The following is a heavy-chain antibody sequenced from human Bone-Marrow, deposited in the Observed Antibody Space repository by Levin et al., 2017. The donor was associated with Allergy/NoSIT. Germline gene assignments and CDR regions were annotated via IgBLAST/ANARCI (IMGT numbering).Heavy chain of an antibody. V-gene: IGHV3-21*01. CDR2: ISSASTYI. CDR3: ARGNIVVPQTIDGMDV. J-gene: IGHJ6*02. Sequence: TGGSLRLSCAASGFTFPNYDMNWVRQAPGKGLEWVSSISSASTYIYSADSMRGRFTISRDNAKYSLYLQMDGLRAEDTAVYYCARGNIVVPQTIDGMDVWGQGTTVTVSS. CDR1: GFTFPNYD. D-gene: IGHD5-12*01.